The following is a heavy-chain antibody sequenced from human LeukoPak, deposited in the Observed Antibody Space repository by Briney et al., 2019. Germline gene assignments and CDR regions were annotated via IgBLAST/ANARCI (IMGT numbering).Heavy chain of an antibody. V-gene: IGHV3-20*04. J-gene: IGHJ4*02. CDR1: GFTFDDYG. CDR2: INWNGGST. CDR3: ATPYTDYGDYVIPPGY. Sequence: GGSLRLSCAASGFTFDDYGMSWVRQAPGKGLEWVSGINWNGGSTGYADSVKGRFTISRDNAKNSLYLQMNSLRAEDTAVYYCATPYTDYGDYVIPPGYWGQGTLVTVSS. D-gene: IGHD4-17*01.